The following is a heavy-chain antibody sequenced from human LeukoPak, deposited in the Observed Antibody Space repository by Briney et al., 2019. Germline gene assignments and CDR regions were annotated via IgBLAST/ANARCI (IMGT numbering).Heavy chain of an antibody. CDR2: MNPNSGNT. D-gene: IGHD6-13*01. CDR3: ARDSSESSSWSKGWFDP. CDR1: GYTFTSYD. Sequence: ASVKVSCKASGYTFTSYDINWVRQATGQGLEWMGWMNPNSGNTGYAQKFQGRVTMTRNTSISTAYMELSSLRSEDTAVYYCARDSSESSSWSKGWFDPWGQGTLVTVSS. J-gene: IGHJ5*02. V-gene: IGHV1-8*01.